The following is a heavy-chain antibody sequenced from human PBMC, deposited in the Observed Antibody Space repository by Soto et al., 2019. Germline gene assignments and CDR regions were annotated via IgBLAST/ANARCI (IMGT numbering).Heavy chain of an antibody. CDR2: IRSNANSYAT. D-gene: IGHD1-20*01. J-gene: IGHJ6*03. CDR3: TSNNWKSPLRYYYMDV. CDR1: GFTFSGSA. V-gene: IGHV3-73*01. Sequence: EVQLVESGGGLVQPGGSLKLSCAASGFTFSGSAMHWVHQASGKGLEWVGRIRSNANSYATAYAASVKGRFTISRDDSKNTAYLQMNSLKTEDTAVYYCTSNNWKSPLRYYYMDVWGKGTTVTVSS.